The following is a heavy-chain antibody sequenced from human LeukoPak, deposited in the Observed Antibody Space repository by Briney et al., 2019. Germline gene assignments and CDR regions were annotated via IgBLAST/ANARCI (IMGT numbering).Heavy chain of an antibody. J-gene: IGHJ3*02. D-gene: IGHD3-22*01. Sequence: GASVKVSCKASGYTFTSYAMHWVRQAPGQRLEWMGWINAGNGNTKYSQKFQGRVTITRDTSASTAYMELSSLRSEDTAVYYCARGPNYYDSSGYKEQNAFDIWGQGTMVTVSS. CDR3: ARGPNYYDSSGYKEQNAFDI. V-gene: IGHV1-3*01. CDR2: INAGNGNT. CDR1: GYTFTSYA.